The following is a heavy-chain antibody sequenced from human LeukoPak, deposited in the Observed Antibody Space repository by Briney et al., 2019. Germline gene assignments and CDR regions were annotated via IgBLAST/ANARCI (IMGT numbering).Heavy chain of an antibody. J-gene: IGHJ6*02. CDR3: ARAGQTFYPSIAVAGWNLLHYYGMDV. V-gene: IGHV1-2*04. CDR2: INPNSGGT. Sequence: ASVKLSCKASAYTSTGYYMHWVRQAPAPGHEWMGWINPNSGGTNYAQKFQGWVTMTRDTSISTAYMELSRLRSDDTAVYYCARAGQTFYPSIAVAGWNLLHYYGMDVWGQGTTVTVSS. CDR1: AYTSTGYY. D-gene: IGHD6-19*01.